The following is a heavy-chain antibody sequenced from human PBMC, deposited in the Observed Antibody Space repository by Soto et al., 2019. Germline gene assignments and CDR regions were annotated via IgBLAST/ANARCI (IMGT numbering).Heavy chain of an antibody. Sequence: PGGSLRLCCAASGFTFSSYAMHWVRQAPGKGLEWVAVISYDGSNKYYADSVKGRFTISRDNSKNTLCLKMNSLRADDTAVYYCARDLFSIAYFISTYCYRLHRFVPSGQGSLVTVSS. V-gene: IGHV3-30-3*01. CDR2: ISYDGSNK. CDR3: ARDLFSIAYFISTYCYRLHRFVP. J-gene: IGHJ5*02. D-gene: IGHD2-2*01. CDR1: GFTFSSYA.